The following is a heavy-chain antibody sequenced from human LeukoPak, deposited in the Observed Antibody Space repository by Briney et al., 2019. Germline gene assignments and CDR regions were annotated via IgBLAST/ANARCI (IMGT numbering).Heavy chain of an antibody. CDR2: ISAYNGNT. V-gene: IGHV1-18*01. CDR3: ARDLRTGGWFDP. J-gene: IGHJ5*02. CDR1: GYTFTSYG. Sequence: GASVKVSCKASGYTFTSYGISWVRQARGQGLEWMGWISAYNGNTNYAQKLQGRVTMTKDTSASTAYMELRSLRSDDTAVYYCARDLRTGGWFDPWGQGTLVTVSS. D-gene: IGHD2-8*02.